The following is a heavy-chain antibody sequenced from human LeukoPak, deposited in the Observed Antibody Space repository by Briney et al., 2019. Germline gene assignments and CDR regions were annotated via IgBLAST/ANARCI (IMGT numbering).Heavy chain of an antibody. V-gene: IGHV4-59*01. CDR3: ARADIVVVPAAMLGGAFDI. D-gene: IGHD2-2*01. CDR1: GGSISSYY. CDR2: IYYSGST. J-gene: IGHJ3*02. Sequence: SETLSLTCTVSGGSISSYYWSWIRQPPGKGLEWIGYIYYSGSTNYNPSLKSRVTISVDTSKNQFSLELSSVTAADTAVYYCARADIVVVPAAMLGGAFDIWGQGTMVTVSS.